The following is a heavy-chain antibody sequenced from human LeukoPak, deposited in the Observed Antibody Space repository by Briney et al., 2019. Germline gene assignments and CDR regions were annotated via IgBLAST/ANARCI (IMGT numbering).Heavy chain of an antibody. Sequence: RASVQVSCKVSGYTLTELSMHWVRQAPGKGLEWMGGFDPEDGETIYAQKFQGRVTMTEDTSTDTAYMELSSLRSEDTAVYYCATAPNYYGSGSYIGWFDPWGQGTLVTVSS. V-gene: IGHV1-24*01. J-gene: IGHJ5*02. CDR1: GYTLTELS. CDR2: FDPEDGET. D-gene: IGHD3-10*01. CDR3: ATAPNYYGSGSYIGWFDP.